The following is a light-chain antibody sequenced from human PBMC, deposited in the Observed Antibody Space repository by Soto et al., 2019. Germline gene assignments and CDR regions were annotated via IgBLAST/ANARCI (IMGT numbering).Light chain of an antibody. CDR2: KAS. CDR3: QQYHSFSRT. V-gene: IGKV1-5*03. J-gene: IGKJ1*01. Sequence: DIQMTQSPSTLSASVGDRVTITCRASQSISSWLAWYQQKPGKAPKPLINKASSLESGVPSRFSGSGSGTEFTLTISSLEPDDFVTYYCQQYHSFSRTFGPGTKVEIK. CDR1: QSISSW.